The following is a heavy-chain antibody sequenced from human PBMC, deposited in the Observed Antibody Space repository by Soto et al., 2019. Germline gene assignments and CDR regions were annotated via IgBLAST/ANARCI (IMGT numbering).Heavy chain of an antibody. V-gene: IGHV1-46*01. CDR2: INPSGGST. CDR3: ARAPVYDSSGYYFDY. D-gene: IGHD3-22*01. J-gene: IGHJ4*02. CDR1: GYTFTTYS. Sequence: ASVKVSCKASGYTFTTYSMHWVRQAPGQGLQWMGIINPSGGSTSYAQKFQGRVTMTRDTSTSTVYMELSSLRSEDTAVYYCARAPVYDSSGYYFDYWGQGTLVTVSS.